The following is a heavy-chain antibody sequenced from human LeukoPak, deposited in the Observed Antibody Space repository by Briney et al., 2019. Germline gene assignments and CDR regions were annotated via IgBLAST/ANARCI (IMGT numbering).Heavy chain of an antibody. CDR3: ARSGSYYRISDY. J-gene: IGHJ4*02. D-gene: IGHD1-26*01. Sequence: GGSLRLSCTASGFSFSNYWMSWVRQAPGEGLEWVANMKENGAEIYYVDSVKGRFTISRDNAKNSLFLQMGSLTVEDTAVYYCARSGSYYRISDYWGQGTLVTVSS. V-gene: IGHV3-7*03. CDR1: GFSFSNYW. CDR2: MKENGAEI.